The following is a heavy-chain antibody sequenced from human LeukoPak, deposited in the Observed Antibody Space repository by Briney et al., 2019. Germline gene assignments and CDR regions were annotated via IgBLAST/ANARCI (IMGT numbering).Heavy chain of an antibody. D-gene: IGHD3-22*01. V-gene: IGHV7-4-1*02. J-gene: IGHJ4*02. CDR1: GYIFTSYA. Sequence: GASVKVSCKASGYIFTSYAMNWVRQAPGQGLEWMGWINTNTGNPTYAQGFTGRFVFSLDTSVSTAYLQISSLKAEDTAVYYCARVVDYYDSSGSNRFVDYWGQGTLVTVSS. CDR3: ARVVDYYDSSGSNRFVDY. CDR2: INTNTGNP.